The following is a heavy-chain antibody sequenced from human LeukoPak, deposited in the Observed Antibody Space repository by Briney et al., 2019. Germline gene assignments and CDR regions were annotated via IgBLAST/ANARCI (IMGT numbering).Heavy chain of an antibody. D-gene: IGHD2-15*01. V-gene: IGHV1-69*05. J-gene: IGHJ5*02. CDR3: ARANGYCSGGSCYSEINWFDP. CDR2: IIPIFGTT. Sequence: SVKVSCKASGGTFSSYAISWVRQAPGQGLEWMGGIIPIFGTTNYAQKFQGSVTITTDESTSTAYMELSSLRSEDPAVYYCARANGYCSGGSCYSEINWFDPWGQGTLVTVSS. CDR1: GGTFSSYA.